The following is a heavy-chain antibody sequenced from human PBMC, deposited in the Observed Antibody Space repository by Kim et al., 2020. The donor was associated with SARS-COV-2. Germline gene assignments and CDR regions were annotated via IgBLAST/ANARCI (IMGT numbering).Heavy chain of an antibody. CDR1: GFTFSSYA. V-gene: IGHV3-30-3*01. CDR3: ARGYSSNYYYMDV. D-gene: IGHD6-13*01. Sequence: GGSLRLSCAASGFTFSSYAMHWVRQAPGKGLEWVAVISYDGSNKYYADSVKGRFTISRDNSKNTLYLQMNSLRAENTAVYYCARGYSSNYYYMDVWGKGT. CDR2: ISYDGSNK. J-gene: IGHJ6*03.